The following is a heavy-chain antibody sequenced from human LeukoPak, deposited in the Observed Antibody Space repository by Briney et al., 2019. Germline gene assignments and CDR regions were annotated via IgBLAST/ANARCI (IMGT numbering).Heavy chain of an antibody. CDR3: AKDYYYDTYYFDY. V-gene: IGHV3-30*02. CDR1: GFTFSSYG. CDR2: IRYDGSNK. Sequence: GGSLRLSCAASGFTFSSYGMHWVRQAPGKGLEWVAFIRYDGSNKYYADSVKGRFTISRDNSKNTLYLQMNSLRAEDTAVYYCAKDYYYDTYYFDYWGQGTLVTVSS. D-gene: IGHD3-22*01. J-gene: IGHJ4*02.